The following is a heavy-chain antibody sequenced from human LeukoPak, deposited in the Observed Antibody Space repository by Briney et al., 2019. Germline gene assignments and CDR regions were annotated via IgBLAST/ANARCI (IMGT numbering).Heavy chain of an antibody. CDR1: GYTFTDNY. J-gene: IGHJ4*02. V-gene: IGHV1-2*04. CDR3: ARERGRGRDSPWFDY. CDR2: INPNTGRT. Sequence: ASVKVSCKASGYTFTDNYIHWVRQAPGQGLEWMGWINPNTGRTKYAQKFQGWLTMTWDTSINTAYMELTGLTSDDTAVYYCARERGRGRDSPWFDYWGQGTLVTVSS. D-gene: IGHD1-26*01.